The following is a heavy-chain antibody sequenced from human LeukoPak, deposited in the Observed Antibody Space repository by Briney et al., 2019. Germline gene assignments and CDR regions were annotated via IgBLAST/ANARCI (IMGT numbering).Heavy chain of an antibody. CDR2: IDTSSSTM. D-gene: IGHD6-13*01. CDR3: ARVCGLAVAGGEIEY. Sequence: GGSLRLSCAASAFTFSDYSMNWVRQAPGKGLEWISYIDTSSSTMYYADSVMGRFTISRDNAKNSLYLQMNSLRDEDTAVYYCARVCGLAVAGGEIEYWGQGTLVTVSS. J-gene: IGHJ4*02. V-gene: IGHV3-48*02. CDR1: AFTFSDYS.